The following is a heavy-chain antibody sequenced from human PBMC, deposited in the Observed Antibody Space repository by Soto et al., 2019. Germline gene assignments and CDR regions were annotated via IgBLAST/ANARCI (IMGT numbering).Heavy chain of an antibody. J-gene: IGHJ4*02. CDR3: ARHDYGSNSPAT. CDR2: ISSSSSTT. D-gene: IGHD4-17*01. Sequence: GSLILSCAASGFTFSSYSMNWVRQAPGKELEWVSYISSSSSTTYYADSVKGRFTISRDNAKNSLYLQMNSLRDEDTAVYYCARHDYGSNSPATWGQGTLVTVSS. V-gene: IGHV3-48*02. CDR1: GFTFSSYS.